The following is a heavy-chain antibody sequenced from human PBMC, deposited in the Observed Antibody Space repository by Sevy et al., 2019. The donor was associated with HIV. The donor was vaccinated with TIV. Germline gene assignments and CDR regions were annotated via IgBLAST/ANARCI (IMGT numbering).Heavy chain of an antibody. CDR3: ARHRQYSSSWYGDRYNWFDP. D-gene: IGHD6-13*01. J-gene: IGHJ5*02. V-gene: IGHV4-34*01. Sequence: SETLSLTCAVYGGSFSGYYWSWIRQPPGKGLEWIGEINHSGSTNYNPSLKSRVTISVDTSKNQFSLKLSSVTAADTAVYYCARHRQYSSSWYGDRYNWFDPWGQGTLVTVSS. CDR2: INHSGST. CDR1: GGSFSGYY.